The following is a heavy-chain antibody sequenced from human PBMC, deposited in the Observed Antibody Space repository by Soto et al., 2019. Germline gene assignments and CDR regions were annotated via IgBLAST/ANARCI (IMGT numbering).Heavy chain of an antibody. Sequence: EVQLLESGGGLVQPGGSLRLSCAASGFTFNTYDTAWVRQAPGKGLEWVSSIITPGDGTFYADSVKGRFIISRDNSKNTLYLQMKSLRAEDTAVYYCARQQPASKIDYWGQGTLVTVSS. CDR2: IITPGDGT. V-gene: IGHV3-23*01. CDR1: GFTFNTYD. J-gene: IGHJ4*02. D-gene: IGHD6-13*01. CDR3: ARQQPASKIDY.